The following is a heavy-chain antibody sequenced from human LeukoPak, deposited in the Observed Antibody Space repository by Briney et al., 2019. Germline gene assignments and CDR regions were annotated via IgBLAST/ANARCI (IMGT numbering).Heavy chain of an antibody. D-gene: IGHD6-19*01. CDR3: ARAPYSGGWYLMY. CDR1: GFTYSSYW. J-gene: IGHJ4*02. CDR2: TRQDGNEQ. V-gene: IGHV3-7*01. Sequence: PGGSLRLSCGASGFTYSSYWMTWARQAPGKGLVWLANTRQDGNEQYYRDSVKGRFTFSRDNAKNSLFLQMNSLRAEDTAVYYCARAPYSGGWYLMYWGQGTLVTVSS.